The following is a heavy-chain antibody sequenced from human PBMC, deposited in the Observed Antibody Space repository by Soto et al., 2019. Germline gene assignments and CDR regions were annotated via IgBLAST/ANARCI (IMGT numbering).Heavy chain of an antibody. Sequence: GGSLRLSCEASGFNFKKFAIGWVRQAPGEGLEWVSGISCCGGSTFYADSVKGRFSLARDDSKNTLSLQLNSLRVEDTAHYYCAKADGEQWLIPHLDNWGQGTQVTVSS. J-gene: IGHJ1*01. CDR3: AKADGEQWLIPHLDN. D-gene: IGHD6-19*01. V-gene: IGHV3-23*01. CDR1: GFNFKKFA. CDR2: ISCCGGST.